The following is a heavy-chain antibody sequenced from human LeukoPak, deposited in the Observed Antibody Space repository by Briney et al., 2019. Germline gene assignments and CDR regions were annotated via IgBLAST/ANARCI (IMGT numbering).Heavy chain of an antibody. CDR2: IYSRGST. Sequence: PSETLSLTCAVYGGSFSGYYWSWIRQPPGKGLEWIGSIYSRGSTYYNPSLKSRVTISLDTSKNQFSLRLSSMTAADTAVYYCARDLAGAVAGIPGSWGQGTLVTVSS. CDR3: ARDLAGAVAGIPGS. V-gene: IGHV4-34*01. J-gene: IGHJ5*02. D-gene: IGHD6-19*01. CDR1: GGSFSGYY.